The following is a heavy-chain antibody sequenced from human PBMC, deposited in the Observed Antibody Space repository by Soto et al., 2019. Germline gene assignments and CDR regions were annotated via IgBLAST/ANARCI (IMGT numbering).Heavy chain of an antibody. Sequence: GGSLRLSCAVSGFTFSNHGMHWVRQAPGKGLEWVAFISYDGRNKDYADSLKGRFTISRDNFKDTLFLQMNTLRGDDTAVYYCARDRGWSRSHYFDSWGQGTLVTVSS. CDR3: ARDRGWSRSHYFDS. D-gene: IGHD2-15*01. CDR2: ISYDGRNK. J-gene: IGHJ4*02. V-gene: IGHV3-33*01. CDR1: GFTFSNHG.